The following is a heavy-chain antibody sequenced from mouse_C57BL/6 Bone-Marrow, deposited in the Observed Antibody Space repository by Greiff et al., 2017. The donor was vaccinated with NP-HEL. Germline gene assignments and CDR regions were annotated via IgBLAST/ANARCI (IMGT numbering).Heavy chain of an antibody. V-gene: IGHV5-17*01. D-gene: IGHD1-1*01. Sequence: EVKLVESGGGLVKPGGSLKLSCAASGFTFSDYGMHWVRQAPEKGLEWVAYISSGSSTIYYADTVKGRFTISRDNAKNTLFLQMTSLRSEDTAMYYCARALYYYGSSHFDYWGQGTTLTVSS. CDR3: ARALYYYGSSHFDY. J-gene: IGHJ2*01. CDR1: GFTFSDYG. CDR2: ISSGSSTI.